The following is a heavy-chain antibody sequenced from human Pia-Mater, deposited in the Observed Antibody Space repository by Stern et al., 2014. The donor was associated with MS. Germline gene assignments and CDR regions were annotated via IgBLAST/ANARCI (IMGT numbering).Heavy chain of an antibody. CDR2: INFDGRGI. V-gene: IGHV3-74*01. Sequence: EEQLVESGGGLVQPGGSLRLSCAASGFTFSSYWMHWVRQAPGKGLVWVSRINFDGRGIAYAGSVKGRFTLSRNNAKNMLYLQMSSLGAEDTAVYHCARAYAGNRNFDYWGQGALVTVSS. CDR3: ARAYAGNRNFDY. J-gene: IGHJ4*02. D-gene: IGHD4-23*01. CDR1: GFTFSSYW.